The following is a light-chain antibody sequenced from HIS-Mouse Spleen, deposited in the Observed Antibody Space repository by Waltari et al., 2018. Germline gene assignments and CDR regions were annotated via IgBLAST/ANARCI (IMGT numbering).Light chain of an antibody. J-gene: IGLJ2*01. CDR3: KAWDSSTYVV. Sequence: SYELTQPPSVSVSPGQTASITCSGDKLGAKYACWYQQKPGQSPVLVIYQDSKRPSGIPERFSGSNSGNTATLTISGTQAMDEADYYCKAWDSSTYVVFGGGTKLTVL. CDR1: KLGAKY. CDR2: QDS. V-gene: IGLV3-1*01.